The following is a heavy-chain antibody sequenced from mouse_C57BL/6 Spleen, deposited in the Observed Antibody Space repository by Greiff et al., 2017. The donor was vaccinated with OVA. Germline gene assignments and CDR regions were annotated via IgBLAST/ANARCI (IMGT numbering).Heavy chain of an antibody. J-gene: IGHJ4*01. V-gene: IGHV1-15*01. CDR3: TRVDY. Sequence: VQGVESGAELVRPGASVTLSCKASGYTFTDYEMHWVKQTPVHGLEWIGAIDPETGGTAYNQKFKGKAILTADKSSSTAYMELRSLTSEDSAVYYCTRVDYWGQGTSVTVSS. CDR2: IDPETGGT. CDR1: GYTFTDYE.